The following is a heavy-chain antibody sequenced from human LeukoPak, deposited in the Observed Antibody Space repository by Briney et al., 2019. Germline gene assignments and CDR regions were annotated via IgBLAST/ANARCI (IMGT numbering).Heavy chain of an antibody. D-gene: IGHD7-27*01. J-gene: IGHJ4*02. V-gene: IGHV3-21*06. CDR3: ASPLTGG. Sequence: PGGSLGLSCAASGFSFSSYRMNWVRQAPGKGLEWVSSVSNSGDYIHYADSVKGRFTISRDNSKNSPYLQMNSLRAEDTAVYYCASPLTGGWGQGTLVTVSS. CDR2: VSNSGDYI. CDR1: GFSFSSYR.